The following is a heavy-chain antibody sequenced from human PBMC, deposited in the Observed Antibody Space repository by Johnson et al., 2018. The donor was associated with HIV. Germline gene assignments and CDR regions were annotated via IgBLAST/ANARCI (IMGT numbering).Heavy chain of an antibody. Sequence: VQLVESGGGLIQTGGSLRLSCAASGFTVRSNYMSWVRQAPGRGLEWVSVIYSGGSTYYADSVKGRFTISRDNSKNTLYLQMNSLRAEDTAVYYCAKDAYDYGDYGAFDIWGQGTMVTVSS. CDR2: IYSGGST. J-gene: IGHJ3*02. CDR1: GFTVRSNY. D-gene: IGHD4-17*01. V-gene: IGHV3-66*03. CDR3: AKDAYDYGDYGAFDI.